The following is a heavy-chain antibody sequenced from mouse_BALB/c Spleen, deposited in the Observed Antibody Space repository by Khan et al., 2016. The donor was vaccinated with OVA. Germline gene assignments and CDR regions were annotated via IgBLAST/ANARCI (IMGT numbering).Heavy chain of an antibody. J-gene: IGHJ3*01. CDR3: ARGGGTAPCAY. CDR2: ISDLAYTI. CDR1: GFTFSDYG. V-gene: IGHV5-15*02. D-gene: IGHD1-2*01. Sequence: EVELVESGGGLVQPGGSRKLSCAASGFTFSDYGMAWVRQAPGKGPAWVAFISDLAYTIYYADTVTGRFTISRENAKNTLYLEMSSLRSEDSAIYYCARGGGTAPCAYWGLGTLVTVSA.